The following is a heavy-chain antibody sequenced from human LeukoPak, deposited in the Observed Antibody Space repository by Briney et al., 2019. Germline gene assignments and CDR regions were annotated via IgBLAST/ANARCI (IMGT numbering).Heavy chain of an antibody. CDR3: ARSLQGYDFWSGYPPNNWFDP. CDR1: GGSISSYY. J-gene: IGHJ5*02. Sequence: PSETLSLTCTVSGGSISSYYWSWIRQPAGKGLEWIGRIYTSGSTNYNPSLKSRVTMSVDTSKNQFSLKLSSVTAADTAVYYCARSLQGYDFWSGYPPNNWFDPWGQGTLVTVSS. V-gene: IGHV4-4*07. CDR2: IYTSGST. D-gene: IGHD3-3*01.